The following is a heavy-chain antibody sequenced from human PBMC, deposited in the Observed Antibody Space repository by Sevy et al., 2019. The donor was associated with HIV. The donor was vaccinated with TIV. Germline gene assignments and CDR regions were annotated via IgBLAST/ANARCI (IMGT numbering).Heavy chain of an antibody. J-gene: IGHJ4*02. CDR1: GFTFSSYW. Sequence: GGSLRLSCAASGFTFSSYWMNWVRQAPGKGLEWVANIKQDGSEKYYVDSVKGRFTISRDNAKNSLYLQMNSLRAEDTAVYYCARAGDFWSGYYTACFDYWGQGTLVTVSS. CDR3: ARAGDFWSGYYTACFDY. D-gene: IGHD3-3*01. CDR2: IKQDGSEK. V-gene: IGHV3-7*01.